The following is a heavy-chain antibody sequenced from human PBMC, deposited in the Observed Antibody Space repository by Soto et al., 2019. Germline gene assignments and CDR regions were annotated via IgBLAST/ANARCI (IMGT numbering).Heavy chain of an antibody. D-gene: IGHD3-10*01. CDR1: GGSISSDDFC. CDR2: IYHSGTT. J-gene: IGHJ6*02. CDR3: AIDEYHGSGLSCGMDV. Sequence: QVQLQESGPGLVKPSATLSLSCTVSGGSISSDDFCWSCFRQHPARGLEWIGYIYHSGTTCYNPSLQSLITRSVDTSKDPFSLKLRSVTAADTAVYFCAIDEYHGSGLSCGMDVWGQGTAVTVS. V-gene: IGHV4-31*01.